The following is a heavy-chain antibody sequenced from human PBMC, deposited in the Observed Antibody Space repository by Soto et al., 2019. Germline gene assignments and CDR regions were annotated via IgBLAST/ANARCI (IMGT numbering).Heavy chain of an antibody. CDR2: ISAYNGNT. D-gene: IGHD3-3*01. V-gene: IGHV1-18*01. CDR3: AREAHGVVLHY. J-gene: IGHJ4*02. Sequence: QVQLVQSGAEVKKPGASVKVSCKASGYTFTSYGISWVRQAPGQGLEWMGWISAYNGNTNYAQKLKGRITMTRDTSRSTAYKVRRRLGADDTAVYCCAREAHGVVLHYWGQGTLVTVSS. CDR1: GYTFTSYG.